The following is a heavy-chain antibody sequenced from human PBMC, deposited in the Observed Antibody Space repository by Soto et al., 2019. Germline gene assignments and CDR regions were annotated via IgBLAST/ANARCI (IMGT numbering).Heavy chain of an antibody. J-gene: IGHJ4*02. CDR3: ARVSDSSGWYYFDY. CDR2: IYYSGST. D-gene: IGHD6-19*01. CDR1: GGSVSSGSYY. V-gene: IGHV4-61*01. Sequence: SETLSLTCTVSGGSVSSGSYYWSWIRQPPGKGLEWIGYIYYSGSTNYNPSLKSRVTISVDTSKNQFSLKLSSVTAADTAVYYCARVSDSSGWYYFDYWGQGTLVTVSS.